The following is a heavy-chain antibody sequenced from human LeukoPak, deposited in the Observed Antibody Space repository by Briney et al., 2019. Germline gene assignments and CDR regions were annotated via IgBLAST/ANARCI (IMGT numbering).Heavy chain of an antibody. Sequence: SVKVSCKASGYTFTSYYMHWVRQAPGQGLEWMGGIIPIFGTANYAQKFQGRVTITADESTSTAYMELSSLRSEDTAVYYCARDPERTYGSGSYYNRGDYWGQGTLVTVSS. CDR3: ARDPERTYGSGSYYNRGDY. D-gene: IGHD3-10*01. CDR2: IIPIFGTA. J-gene: IGHJ4*02. V-gene: IGHV1-69*13. CDR1: GYTFTSYY.